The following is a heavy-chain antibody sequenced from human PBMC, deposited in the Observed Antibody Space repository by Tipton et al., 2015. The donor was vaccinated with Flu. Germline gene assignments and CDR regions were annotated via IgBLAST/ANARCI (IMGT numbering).Heavy chain of an antibody. J-gene: IGHJ5*02. CDR2: ISAYNGNT. Sequence: QLVQSGAEVKKPGASVKVSCKASGYTFTSYGISWVRQAPGQGLEWMGWISAYNGNTNYAQKLQGRVTMTTDTSTSTAYMELRSLRSAAPAVYYCARDSIAAAGTGWFDPWGQGTLVPVSS. D-gene: IGHD6-13*01. CDR1: GYTFTSYG. CDR3: ARDSIAAAGTGWFDP. V-gene: IGHV1-18*01.